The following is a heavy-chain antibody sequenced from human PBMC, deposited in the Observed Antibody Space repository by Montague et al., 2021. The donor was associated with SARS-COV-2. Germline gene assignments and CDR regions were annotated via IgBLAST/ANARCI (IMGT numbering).Heavy chain of an antibody. CDR3: ARGSTVTHY. CDR2: INHSGST. Sequence: SECLSLTCAVYGGSFSGYYWSWIRQPPGKGLEWIGEINHSGSTNYNPSLKSRVTISVDTSKNQFSLKLSSVTAADTAVYYCARGSTVTHYWGQGTLVTVSS. J-gene: IGHJ4*02. D-gene: IGHD4-17*01. CDR1: GGSFSGYY. V-gene: IGHV4-34*01.